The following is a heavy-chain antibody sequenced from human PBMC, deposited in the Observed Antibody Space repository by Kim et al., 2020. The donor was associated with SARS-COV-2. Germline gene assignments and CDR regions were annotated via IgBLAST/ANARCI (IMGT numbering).Heavy chain of an antibody. Sequence: GGSLRLSCAASGFTFTTYWMNWVRQAPGKGLEWVASVNQDGNGKYYVDSVKGRFTISRDNAKNSLFLQMNSLRVDDTAVYYCGRGSGAPDNWGLGTLVTVSS. D-gene: IGHD3-10*01. J-gene: IGHJ1*01. V-gene: IGHV3-7*03. CDR3: GRGSGAPDN. CDR1: GFTFTTYW. CDR2: VNQDGNGK.